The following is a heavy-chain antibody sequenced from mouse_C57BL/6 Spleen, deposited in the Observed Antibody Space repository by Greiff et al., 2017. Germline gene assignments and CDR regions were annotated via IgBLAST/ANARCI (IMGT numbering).Heavy chain of an antibody. V-gene: IGHV5-9*01. CDR3: ASRKWFAY. J-gene: IGHJ3*01. CDR1: GFTFSSYT. Sequence: EVKVVESGGGLVKPGGSLKLSCAASGFTFSSYTMSWVRQTPEKRLEWVATISGGGGNTYYPDSVKGRFTISRDNAKNTLYLQMSSLRSEDTALYYCASRKWFAYWGQGTLVTVSA. CDR2: ISGGGGNT.